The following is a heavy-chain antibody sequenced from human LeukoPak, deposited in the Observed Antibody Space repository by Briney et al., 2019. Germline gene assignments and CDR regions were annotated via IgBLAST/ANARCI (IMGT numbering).Heavy chain of an antibody. CDR1: GFTFSSYS. Sequence: GGSLRLSCAASGFTFSSYSMNWVRQAPGKGLEWLSYISSASSAIYYADSLKGRYTISRDNAKNSLYLQMDSLRAEDTAVYYCARVIGSYGDSAYWGQGTLVAVSS. D-gene: IGHD3-16*01. J-gene: IGHJ4*02. CDR3: ARVIGSYGDSAY. V-gene: IGHV3-48*04. CDR2: ISSASSAI.